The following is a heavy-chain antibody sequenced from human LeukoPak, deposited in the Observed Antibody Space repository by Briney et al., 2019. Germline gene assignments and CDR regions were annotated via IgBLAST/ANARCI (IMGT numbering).Heavy chain of an antibody. CDR2: IYYSGTT. CDR3: ARAIETYYDDWIGTYYMDV. CDR1: GGSISTGGYH. D-gene: IGHD3-3*01. V-gene: IGHV4-31*03. Sequence: SETLSLTCTVSGGSISTGGYHWSWIRQHPGKGLEWIVYIYYSGTTYYNPSLKSRLTISVDTSKNQFSLKLSSVTAADTAVYYCARAIETYYDDWIGTYYMDVWGKGTTVIVSS. J-gene: IGHJ6*03.